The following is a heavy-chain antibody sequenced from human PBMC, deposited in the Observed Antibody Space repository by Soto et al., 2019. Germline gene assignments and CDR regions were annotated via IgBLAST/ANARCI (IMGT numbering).Heavy chain of an antibody. CDR3: ARFWHPGGVDDANWFDP. D-gene: IGHD3-3*01. CDR2: IYYSGST. Sequence: SETLSLTCTVSGGSISSGDYYWSWIRQSPGKGLEWVGHIYYSGSTYYNPSLKSRVTISVDTSKSQFSLKLSSVTAADTAVYYXARFWHPGGVDDANWFDPWGQGILVTVPQ. CDR1: GGSISSGDYY. J-gene: IGHJ5*02. V-gene: IGHV4-30-4*01.